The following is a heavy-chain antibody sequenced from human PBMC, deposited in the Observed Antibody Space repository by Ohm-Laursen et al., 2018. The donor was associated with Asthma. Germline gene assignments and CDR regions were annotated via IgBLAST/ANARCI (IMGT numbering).Heavy chain of an antibody. Sequence: SLRLSCTASGYTFSRYSMDWVRQAPGKGLEWISYISSNRSSIYYAESVKGRFTISRDNAKNSLYLQMNSLRDEDTAVYYCSTYTIPMKDWGQGTLVTVSS. CDR1: GYTFSRYS. J-gene: IGHJ4*02. CDR2: ISSNRSSI. V-gene: IGHV3-48*02. CDR3: STYTIPMKD. D-gene: IGHD3-16*01.